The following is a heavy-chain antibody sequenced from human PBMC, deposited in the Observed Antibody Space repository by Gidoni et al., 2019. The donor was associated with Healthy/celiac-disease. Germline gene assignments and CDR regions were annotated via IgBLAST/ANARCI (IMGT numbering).Heavy chain of an antibody. CDR2: INPSGGST. CDR3: ARRGDYVWGSYRSNYYYMDV. CDR1: GYTFTSYY. D-gene: IGHD3-16*02. Sequence: QVQLVQSGAEVKKPGASVKVSCKASGYTFTSYYMHWVRQAPGQGLEWMGIINPSGGSTSYAQKFQGRVTMTRDTSTSTVYMELSSLRSEDTAVYYCARRGDYVWGSYRSNYYYMDVWGKGTTVTVSS. V-gene: IGHV1-46*01. J-gene: IGHJ6*03.